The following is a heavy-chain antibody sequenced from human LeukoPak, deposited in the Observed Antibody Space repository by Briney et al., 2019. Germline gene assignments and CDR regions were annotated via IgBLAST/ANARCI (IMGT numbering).Heavy chain of an antibody. CDR3: AKGGIHRGYYYYYMDV. Sequence: GGSLGLSCAASGFTFSSYEMNWVRQAPGKGLEWVSGISWNSGKMGYADSVKGRFTISRDNAKNSLYLQMNSLRAEDTALYYCAKGGIHRGYYYYYMDVWGKGTTVTISS. D-gene: IGHD6-13*01. CDR1: GFTFSSYE. J-gene: IGHJ6*03. CDR2: ISWNSGKM. V-gene: IGHV3-9*01.